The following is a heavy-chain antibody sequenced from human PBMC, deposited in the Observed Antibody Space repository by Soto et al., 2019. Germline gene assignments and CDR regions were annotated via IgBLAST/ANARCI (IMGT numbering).Heavy chain of an antibody. V-gene: IGHV3-30*01. D-gene: IGHD2-15*01. J-gene: IGHJ5*01. Sequence: QVQLVESGGGVVHPGQSLRLSCVASGFTFANSAMHWVRQTPGKGLEWVTLVSHDASNKYYADSVKGRFTISRDNSKNTLYLQMNSLRPDDTALYFCARWGGGGPDWFDSWGQGTLVTVSS. CDR3: ARWGGGGPDWFDS. CDR2: VSHDASNK. CDR1: GFTFANSA.